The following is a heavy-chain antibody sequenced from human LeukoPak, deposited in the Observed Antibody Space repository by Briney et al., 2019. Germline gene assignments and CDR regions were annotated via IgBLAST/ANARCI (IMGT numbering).Heavy chain of an antibody. Sequence: GGSLRLSCAASGFTFSSYGMHWVRQAPGKGLEWVAFIRYDGSNKYYADSVKGRFTTSRDNSKNTLYLQMNSLRAEDTAVYYCAKKVLGSSGPDLDYWGKGTLVTVSS. CDR3: AKKVLGSSGPDLDY. D-gene: IGHD3-22*01. CDR2: IRYDGSNK. J-gene: IGHJ4*02. CDR1: GFTFSSYG. V-gene: IGHV3-30*02.